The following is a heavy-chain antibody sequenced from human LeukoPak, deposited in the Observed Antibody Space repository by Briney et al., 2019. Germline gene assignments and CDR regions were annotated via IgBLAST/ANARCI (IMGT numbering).Heavy chain of an antibody. CDR1: GGSITNSKYY. V-gene: IGHV4-39*01. CDR2: IYYTGNT. CDR3: AKSGGSGLIDY. D-gene: IGHD6-25*01. J-gene: IGHJ4*02. Sequence: SETLSLTCTISGGSITNSKYYWSWIRQPPGKGLEWIGNIYYTGNTYYNASLQSRVTISIDTSKNQFSLRLNSVTAADTAMYYCAKSGGSGLIDYWGQGTLVTVSS.